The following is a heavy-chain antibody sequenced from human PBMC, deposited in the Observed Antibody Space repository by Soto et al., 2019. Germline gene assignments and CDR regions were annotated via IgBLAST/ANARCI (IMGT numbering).Heavy chain of an antibody. CDR3: ARDTYYYDSSDHFSADAFDI. V-gene: IGHV3-74*01. J-gene: IGHJ3*02. D-gene: IGHD3-22*01. CDR1: GFTSSSYW. Sequence: EVQLVESGGGLVQPGGSLRLSCAASGFTSSSYWIHWVRQAPGKGLVWVSRISNDGSSTNYADSVKGRFTISRDNAKNTVYLQKNSLRGEDTAVYYCARDTYYYDSSDHFSADAFDIWGQGTMVTVSS. CDR2: ISNDGSST.